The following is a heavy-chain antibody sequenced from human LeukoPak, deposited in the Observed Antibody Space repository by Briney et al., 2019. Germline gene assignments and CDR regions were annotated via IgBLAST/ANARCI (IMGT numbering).Heavy chain of an antibody. CDR1: GGSFSGYY. Sequence: PSETLSLTCAVYGGSFSGYYWSWIRQPPGKGLEWIGEINHSGSTNYNSSLKSRVTISVDPSKNQFSLKLSSVTAADTAVYYCARVGRPTKRITIFGVVPGGFDLWGRGTLVTVSS. V-gene: IGHV4-34*01. J-gene: IGHJ2*01. CDR3: ARVGRPTKRITIFGVVPGGFDL. D-gene: IGHD3-3*01. CDR2: INHSGST.